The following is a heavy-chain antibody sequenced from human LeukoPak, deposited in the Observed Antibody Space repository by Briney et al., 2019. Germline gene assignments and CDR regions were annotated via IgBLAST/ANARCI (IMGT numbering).Heavy chain of an antibody. D-gene: IGHD4-17*01. CDR2: INHSGST. V-gene: IGHV4-34*01. Sequence: SETLSLTCAVYGGSFSGYYWSWIRQPPGKGLEWIGEINHSGSTNYNPSLKSRVTISVDTSKNQFSLKLSSVTAADTAVYYCAGRTTVTTRRYFDYWGQGTLVTVSS. J-gene: IGHJ4*02. CDR3: AGRTTVTTRRYFDY. CDR1: GGSFSGYY.